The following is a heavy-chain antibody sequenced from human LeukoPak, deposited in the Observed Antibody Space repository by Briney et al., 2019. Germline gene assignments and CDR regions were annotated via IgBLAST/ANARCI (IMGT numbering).Heavy chain of an antibody. Sequence: GGALRLSCAASGFTFSSYAMHWVRQAPGKGLEYVLALCSNGGSTYYANSVKGRFTISRDNSNNTLYLQMGSLRAEDMAVYYCARVVSSSGFDYGMNVWGQGTTVTVSS. CDR2: LCSNGGST. J-gene: IGHJ6*02. V-gene: IGHV3-64*01. D-gene: IGHD6-6*01. CDR1: GFTFSSYA. CDR3: ARVVSSSGFDYGMNV.